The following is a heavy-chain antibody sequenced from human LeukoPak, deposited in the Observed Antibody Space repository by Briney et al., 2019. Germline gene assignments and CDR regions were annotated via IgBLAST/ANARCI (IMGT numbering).Heavy chain of an antibody. J-gene: IGHJ4*02. CDR1: GFTFRSYA. Sequence: PGGSLRLSCSASGFTFRSYAMQWVRQAPGKGLEYVSAISSNGGSTYYADSVKGRFTISRANSKNTLYLQMSSLRGEDTAVYYCVKDQSYCSGGSCYYYFDHWGQGTLVTVSS. CDR2: ISSNGGST. V-gene: IGHV3-64D*09. D-gene: IGHD2-15*01. CDR3: VKDQSYCSGGSCYYYFDH.